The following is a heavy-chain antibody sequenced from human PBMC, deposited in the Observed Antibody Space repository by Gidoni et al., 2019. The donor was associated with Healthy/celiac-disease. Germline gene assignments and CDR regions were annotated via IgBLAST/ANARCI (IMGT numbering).Heavy chain of an antibody. D-gene: IGHD3-10*01. Sequence: QVQLVESGGGVVQPGRSLRLSCAASGFTFRSYGMHWVRQAPGKGLEWVAVIWYDGSNKYYADSVKGRFTISRDNSKNTLYLQMNSLRAEDTAVYYCAREGWFGELLGPPAYYYYYGMDVWGQGTTVTVSS. J-gene: IGHJ6*02. CDR1: GFTFRSYG. CDR2: IWYDGSNK. CDR3: AREGWFGELLGPPAYYYYYGMDV. V-gene: IGHV3-33*08.